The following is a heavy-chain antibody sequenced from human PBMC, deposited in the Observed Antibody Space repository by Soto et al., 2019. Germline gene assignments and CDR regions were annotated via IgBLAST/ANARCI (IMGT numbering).Heavy chain of an antibody. CDR1: GGSITNNY. CDR3: ARRQNWNNLFDT. CDR2: SYYSGST. D-gene: IGHD1-1*01. V-gene: IGHV4-59*08. J-gene: IGHJ5*02. Sequence: QVQLQESGPGQVKPAETLSLTCTVSGGSITNNYWSWIRQYQGKGLEWIGCSYYSGSTSYNPSLRSRVTISIDTSKTQFSLRLRSVTAADTAVYYCARRQNWNNLFDTWGQGNLVTVSS.